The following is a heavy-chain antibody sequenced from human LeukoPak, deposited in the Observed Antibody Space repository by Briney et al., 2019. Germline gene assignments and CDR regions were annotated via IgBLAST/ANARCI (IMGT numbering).Heavy chain of an antibody. CDR3: ARVEWELLSSHFDY. CDR1: GGSISSYY. Sequence: SETLSLTCTVSGGSISSYYWSWIRQPPGKGLEWIGSIYYSGSTYYNPSLKSRVTISVDTSKNQFSLKLSSVTAADTAVYYCARVEWELLSSHFDYWGQGTLVTVSS. CDR2: IYYSGST. J-gene: IGHJ4*02. V-gene: IGHV4-59*12. D-gene: IGHD1-26*01.